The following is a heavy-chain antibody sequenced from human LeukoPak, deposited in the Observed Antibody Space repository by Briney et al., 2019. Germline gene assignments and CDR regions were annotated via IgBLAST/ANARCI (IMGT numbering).Heavy chain of an antibody. D-gene: IGHD7-27*01. Sequence: GGSLRLSCAASGFTVSDDYMSWVRQAPGKGLEWVSLISSRDSIYYADSVKGRFTVSRDTSKNTLFLQMNDLRVDDTAIYYCARDPGVGLDLWGRGTLVSV. CDR1: GFTVSDDY. J-gene: IGHJ2*01. CDR3: ARDPGVGLDL. V-gene: IGHV3-53*01. CDR2: ISSRDSI.